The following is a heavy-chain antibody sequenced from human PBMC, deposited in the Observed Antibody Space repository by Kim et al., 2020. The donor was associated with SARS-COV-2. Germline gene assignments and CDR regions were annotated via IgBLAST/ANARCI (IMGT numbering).Heavy chain of an antibody. V-gene: IGHV6-1*01. Sequence: SQTLSLTCALSGDSVSRNSAAWNWIRLSPSRGLEWLGGTYYRSRWYNEYAVSVKSRISITADTSKNQFSLQLSSVTPEDTAVYYCATDPLRDIAAAGPSKGSDAFDVWGQGTMVTVSS. CDR1: GDSVSRNSAA. CDR3: ATDPLRDIAAAGPSKGSDAFDV. CDR2: TYYRSRWYN. J-gene: IGHJ3*01. D-gene: IGHD6-13*01.